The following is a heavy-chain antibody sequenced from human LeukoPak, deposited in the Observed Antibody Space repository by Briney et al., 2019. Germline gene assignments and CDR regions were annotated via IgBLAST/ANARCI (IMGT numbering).Heavy chain of an antibody. J-gene: IGHJ5*02. CDR2: INGICGST. CDR1: GFTFSSYA. V-gene: IGHV3-23*01. Sequence: PGGSLRLSCAASGFTFSSYAMSWVRQAPGKGLEWVSAINGICGSTYYADSVKGRFTISRDNSKNTLYLQMNSLSAEDTAVYYCAKGGATYSSRWQTSPWFDPWGQGTLVTVSS. D-gene: IGHD6-13*01. CDR3: AKGGATYSSRWQTSPWFDP.